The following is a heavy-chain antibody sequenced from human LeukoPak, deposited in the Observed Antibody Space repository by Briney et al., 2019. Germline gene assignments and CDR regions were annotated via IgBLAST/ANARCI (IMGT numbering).Heavy chain of an antibody. D-gene: IGHD2-21*02. CDR1: GYTFTGYY. J-gene: IGHJ4*02. CDR2: INPNSGGT. V-gene: IGHV1-2*02. Sequence: ASVKVSCKASGYTFTGYYMHWVRQAPGQGLEWMGWINPNSGGTNYAQKFQGRVAMTTDTSTSTAYMELRSLRSDDTAVYYCARAVGVVVTAIDYFDYWGQGTLVTVSS. CDR3: ARAVGVVVTAIDYFDY.